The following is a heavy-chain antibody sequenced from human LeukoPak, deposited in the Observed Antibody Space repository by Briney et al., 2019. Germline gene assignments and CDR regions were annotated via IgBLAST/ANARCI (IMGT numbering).Heavy chain of an antibody. CDR2: MFYSGST. Sequence: SETLSLTCTVSGDSINSNSYYWGWIRQPPGKGLERIGSMFYSGSTYYNPSLKSRVTISVHTSKNQFSLRLTSVTAADTAVYYCARQTGSGLFILPGGQGTLVTVSS. J-gene: IGHJ4*02. V-gene: IGHV4-39*01. D-gene: IGHD3/OR15-3a*01. CDR3: ARQTGSGLFILP. CDR1: GDSINSNSYY.